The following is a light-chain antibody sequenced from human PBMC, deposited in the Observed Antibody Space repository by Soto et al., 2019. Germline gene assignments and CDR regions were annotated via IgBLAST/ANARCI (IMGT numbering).Light chain of an antibody. J-gene: IGKJ1*01. CDR1: QSVRNNY. CDR2: ETY. V-gene: IGKV3-20*01. Sequence: IVLTQSPDTLSLSPGERVTLSCRASQSVRNNYLAWYQQKPGQAPRLLIYETYRRATGIPDRFSGSGSGIDFTLTISRLEPEDFAVYLCQQYGGSSRTFXLGTKVDIK. CDR3: QQYGGSSRT.